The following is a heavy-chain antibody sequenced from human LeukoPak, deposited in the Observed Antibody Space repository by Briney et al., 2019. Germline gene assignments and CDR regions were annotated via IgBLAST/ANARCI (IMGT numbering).Heavy chain of an antibody. CDR2: MHYSGST. J-gene: IGHJ3*02. V-gene: IGHV4-59*01. Sequence: SETLSLTCTVSGGSISSYYWSWIRQPPGKGLEWIGYMHYSGSTNYKPSLNSRVTMSADTSKNQFSLNLSSVTAADTAVYYCARDREYCSGGSCYNAFDIWGQGTMVTVSS. CDR1: GGSISSYY. CDR3: ARDREYCSGGSCYNAFDI. D-gene: IGHD2-15*01.